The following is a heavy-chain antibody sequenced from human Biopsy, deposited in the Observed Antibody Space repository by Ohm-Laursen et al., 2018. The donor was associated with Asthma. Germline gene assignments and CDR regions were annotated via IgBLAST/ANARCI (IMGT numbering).Heavy chain of an antibody. CDR2: IYWDVCN. CDR1: GLSLRTPGVG. CDR3: ALSQDSGFDDHSPSWFDP. V-gene: IGHV2-5*02. D-gene: IGHD3-9*01. Sequence: TQTLPLTCSFSGLSLRTPGVGAGWIRQSPVRVLEWLELIYWDVCNLFRPSFKRRLTITKDLSKNQMVLTMTKMDPFDSGTYYCALSQDSGFDDHSPSWFDPWGQGTLVTVSS. J-gene: IGHJ5*02.